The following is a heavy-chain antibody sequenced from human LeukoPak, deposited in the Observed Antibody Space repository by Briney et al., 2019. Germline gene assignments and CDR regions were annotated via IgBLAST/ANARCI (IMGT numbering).Heavy chain of an antibody. D-gene: IGHD6-19*01. CDR3: AKGGSSGWEGTFDY. J-gene: IGHJ4*02. V-gene: IGHV3-43*01. Sequence: PGGSLRLSCAASGFTFDYYTMYWVRQGPEKGLEWVSLISMDGVNTFYADSVKGRFTISRDNSKNTLYLQMNSLRAEDTAVYYCAKGGSSGWEGTFDYWGQGTLVTVSS. CDR1: GFTFDYYT. CDR2: ISMDGVNT.